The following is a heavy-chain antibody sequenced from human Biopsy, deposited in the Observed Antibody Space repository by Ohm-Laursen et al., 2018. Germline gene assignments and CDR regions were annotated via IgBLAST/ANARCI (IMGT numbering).Heavy chain of an antibody. D-gene: IGHD1-7*01. CDR3: GRAVRNQLLTDP. CDR1: GYTFTSYD. Sequence: ASVKDSCHASGYTFTSYDITWVRQASGQGPEWIGWLNPVSGNSNFGQKFRGRVTVTSDTSISTAYMELSGLTSDDTATYYCGRAVRNQLLTDPWGQGTLVTVTS. J-gene: IGHJ5*02. CDR2: LNPVSGNS. V-gene: IGHV1-8*01.